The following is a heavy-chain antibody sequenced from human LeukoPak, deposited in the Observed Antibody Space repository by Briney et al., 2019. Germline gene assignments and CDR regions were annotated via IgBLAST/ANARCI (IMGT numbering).Heavy chain of an antibody. CDR2: IKQDGSEK. CDR3: ARAMDV. V-gene: IGHV3-7*01. CDR1: GGSFSGYY. J-gene: IGHJ6*02. Sequence: ETLSLTCAVYGGSFSGYYWSWIRQAPGKGLEWVADIKQDGSEKYYVDSVKGRFTISRDNAKNSLYLQTNSLRAEDTAVYYCARAMDVWGQGTTVTVSS.